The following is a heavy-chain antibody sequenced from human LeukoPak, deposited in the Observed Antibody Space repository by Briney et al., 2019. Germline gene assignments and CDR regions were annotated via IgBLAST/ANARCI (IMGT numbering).Heavy chain of an antibody. V-gene: IGHV4-61*02. CDR1: GGSISSGSFY. D-gene: IGHD2-8*01. CDR3: AGLMQQNAFDI. J-gene: IGHJ3*02. Sequence: SQTLSLTCTVSGGSISSGSFYWSWIRQPAGKGLEWIGRIYSSGSTNYNPSLKSRVTMSVDTSKNQFSLKLSSVTAADTAVYYCAGLMQQNAFDIWGQGTMVTVSS. CDR2: IYSSGST.